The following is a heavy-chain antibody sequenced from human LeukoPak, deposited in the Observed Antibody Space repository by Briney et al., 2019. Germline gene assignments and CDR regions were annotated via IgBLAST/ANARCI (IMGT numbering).Heavy chain of an antibody. CDR1: GGSISSGSYY. V-gene: IGHV4-61*02. Sequence: SETLSLTCTVSGGSISSGSYYWSWIRQPAGKGLEWIGRIYTSGSTNYNPSLKSRVTISVDTSKNQFSLKLSSVTAADTAVYYCARGRRFGESYYFDYWGQGTLVTVSS. J-gene: IGHJ4*02. CDR3: ARGRRFGESYYFDY. CDR2: IYTSGST. D-gene: IGHD3-10*01.